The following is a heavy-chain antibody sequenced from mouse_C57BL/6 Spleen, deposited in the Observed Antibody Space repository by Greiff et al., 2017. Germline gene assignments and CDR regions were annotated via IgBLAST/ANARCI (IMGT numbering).Heavy chain of an antibody. Sequence: DVKLQESGGGLVKPGGSLKLSCAASGFTFSSYAMSWVRKTPENRLEWVATISDGGSYTYYPDNVKGRFTISRDNAKNNLYLQMSHLKSEDTAMYYCAREDYYGSSWYAMDYWGQGTSVTVSS. CDR1: GFTFSSYA. J-gene: IGHJ4*01. D-gene: IGHD1-1*01. CDR3: AREDYYGSSWYAMDY. CDR2: ISDGGSYT. V-gene: IGHV5-4*01.